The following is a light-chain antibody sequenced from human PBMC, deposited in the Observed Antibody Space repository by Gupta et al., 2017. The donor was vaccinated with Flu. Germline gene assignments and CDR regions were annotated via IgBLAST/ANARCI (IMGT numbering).Light chain of an antibody. V-gene: IGKV2D-29*01. J-gene: IGKJ3*01. CDR3: MQTLQLPLT. Sequence: VSPGNPAAISCKTSQGRRHQDGKNGFFWYLQKPSQPPPLLIYECSKRGSGVPARFSVSGSETDFTLKISRGEAEEVGVYYCMQTLQLPLTFGHGTTVDIK. CDR2: ECS. CDR1: QGRRHQDGKNG.